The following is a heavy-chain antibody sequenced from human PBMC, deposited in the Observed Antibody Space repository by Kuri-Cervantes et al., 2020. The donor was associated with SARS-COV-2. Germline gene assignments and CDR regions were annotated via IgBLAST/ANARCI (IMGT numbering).Heavy chain of an antibody. D-gene: IGHD2-15*01. V-gene: IGHV3-23*01. J-gene: IGHJ1*01. CDR1: GFTFSSYA. Sequence: GGSLRLFCAASGFTFSSYAMSWVRQAPGKGLEWVSAISGSGGSTYYADSVKGRFTISRDNSKNTLYLQMNSLRAEDTAVYYCAKWGGYCSGGSCSLPFQHWGQGTLVTVSS. CDR3: AKWGGYCSGGSCSLPFQH. CDR2: ISGSGGST.